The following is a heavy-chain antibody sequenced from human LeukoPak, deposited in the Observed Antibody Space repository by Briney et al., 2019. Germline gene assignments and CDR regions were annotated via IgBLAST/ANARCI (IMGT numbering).Heavy chain of an antibody. CDR3: ARTTEGGYTYDYFYYYYMDV. Sequence: SETLSLTCTVSGGSISSYYWSWIRQPPGKGLEWIGYIYSSGSTNYNPSLKSRLTISVDTSKNQFSLKLTSVTAADTAVYYCARTTEGGYTYDYFYYYYMDVWGKGTTVTISS. CDR2: IYSSGST. D-gene: IGHD5-18*01. V-gene: IGHV4-59*01. CDR1: GGSISSYY. J-gene: IGHJ6*03.